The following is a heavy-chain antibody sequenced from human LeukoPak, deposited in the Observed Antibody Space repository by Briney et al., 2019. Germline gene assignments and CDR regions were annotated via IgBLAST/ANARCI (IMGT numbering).Heavy chain of an antibody. V-gene: IGHV3-49*04. J-gene: IGHJ4*02. CDR1: GFTSGDYA. CDR3: TRVQMATITSDY. D-gene: IGHD5-24*01. Sequence: PGGSLRLSCTASGFTSGDYAMSWVRQAPGKGLEWVGFIRSKTYGVTTEYAASVKGRFTISRDDSKSIAYLQMNRLKTEDTAVYYCTRVQMATITSDYWGQGTLVTVSS. CDR2: IRSKTYGVTT.